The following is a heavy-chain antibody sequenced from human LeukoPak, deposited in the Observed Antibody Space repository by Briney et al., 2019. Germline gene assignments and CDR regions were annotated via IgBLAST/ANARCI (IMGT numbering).Heavy chain of an antibody. V-gene: IGHV1-18*01. CDR1: GYTFTSYG. J-gene: IGHJ3*02. Sequence: ASVTVSFKASGYTFTSYGISWVRQAPGQGLEWMGWISAYNGNTNYAQKLQGRVTMTTDTSTSTAYMELRSLRSDDTAVYYCARDLLGIAVAGTSMYDAFDIWGQGTMVTVSS. CDR3: ARDLLGIAVAGTSMYDAFDI. CDR2: ISAYNGNT. D-gene: IGHD6-19*01.